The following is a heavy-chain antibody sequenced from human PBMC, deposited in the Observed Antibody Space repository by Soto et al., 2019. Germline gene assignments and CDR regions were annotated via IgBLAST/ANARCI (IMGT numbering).Heavy chain of an antibody. CDR1: GGSFSGYY. CDR3: ARGRGAMVRGVKYYFDH. D-gene: IGHD3-10*01. CDR2: INHSGST. V-gene: IGHV4-34*01. Sequence: PSETLSLTCAVYGGSFSGYYWSWIRQPPGKGLEWIGEINHSGSTNYNPSLKSRVTISVDTSKNQLSLKLSSVTAADTAVYYCARGRGAMVRGVKYYFDHWGQGTLVTVSS. J-gene: IGHJ4*02.